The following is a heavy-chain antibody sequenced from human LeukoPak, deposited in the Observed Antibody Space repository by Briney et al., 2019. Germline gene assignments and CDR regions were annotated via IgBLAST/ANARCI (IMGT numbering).Heavy chain of an antibody. V-gene: IGHV4-34*01. CDR2: INHSGST. D-gene: IGHD2-2*01. Sequence: KPSETLSLTCAVYGGSFSGYYWSWIRQPPGKGLEWIGEINHSGSTNYNPSLKSRVTISVDTSKNQFSLKLSSVTAADTAVYYCARFRAGGDIVVVPAAQWLSMDVWGKGTTVTVSS. CDR3: ARFRAGGDIVVVPAAQWLSMDV. CDR1: GGSFSGYY. J-gene: IGHJ6*04.